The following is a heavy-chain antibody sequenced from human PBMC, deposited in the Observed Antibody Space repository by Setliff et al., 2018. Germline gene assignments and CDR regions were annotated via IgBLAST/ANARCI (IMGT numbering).Heavy chain of an antibody. CDR3: ARGLRITMVRGANRGVDY. CDR2: INHSGST. V-gene: IGHV4-34*01. D-gene: IGHD3-10*01. Sequence: SETLSLTCAVYGGSFSGYYWSWIRQPPGKGLEWIGEINHSGSTNYNPSLKSRVTISVDTSKNQFSLTLSSVTAADTAVYYCARGLRITMVRGANRGVDYWGQGTLVTVSS. CDR1: GGSFSGYY. J-gene: IGHJ4*02.